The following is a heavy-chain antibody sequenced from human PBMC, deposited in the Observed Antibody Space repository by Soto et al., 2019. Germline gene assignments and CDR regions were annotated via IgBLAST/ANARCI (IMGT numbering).Heavy chain of an antibody. D-gene: IGHD1-26*01. CDR3: ARSSGGNFGIIIEGTNWFAP. CDR1: RDTFTSYY. J-gene: IGHJ5*02. Sequence: QLVQSGGEVKQPGASVKVSCKAPRDTFTSYYINWVRQAPGQGLEWMGVINPHGGSTAYAQKFKGRVTLTRDTSAITVYIEVSSLTSEDTAMYYCARSSGGNFGIIIEGTNWFAPWGQGTLVTVSS. CDR2: INPHGGST. V-gene: IGHV1-46*01.